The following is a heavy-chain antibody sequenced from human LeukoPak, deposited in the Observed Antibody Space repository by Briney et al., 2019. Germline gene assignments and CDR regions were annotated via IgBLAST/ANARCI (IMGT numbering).Heavy chain of an antibody. V-gene: IGHV3-21*04. CDR3: AKSGGYYSFGYSFEY. J-gene: IGHJ4*02. CDR2: ISTSSIYI. CDR1: GFTFSSYS. D-gene: IGHD3-22*01. Sequence: GGSLRLSCAASGFTFSSYSMNWVRQAPGKGLEWVSSISTSSIYIYYADSVKGRLTISRGNAKNSLYLQMNSLRAEDTAVYYCAKSGGYYSFGYSFEYWGQGTLVTVSS.